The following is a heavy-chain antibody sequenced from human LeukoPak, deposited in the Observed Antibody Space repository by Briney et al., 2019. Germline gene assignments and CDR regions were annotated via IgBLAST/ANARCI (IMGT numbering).Heavy chain of an antibody. V-gene: IGHV6-1*01. CDR1: GDSVSSNSAA. J-gene: IGHJ4*02. Sequence: SQTLSLTCAISGDSVSSNSAAWNWIRQSPSRGLEWLGRTYYRSKWHNDYAVSVKSRITINPDTSKNQFSLQLNSVTPEDTAVYYCARVQDYYGSGSPFDYWGQGTLVTVSS. CDR2: TYYRSKWHN. CDR3: ARVQDYYGSGSPFDY. D-gene: IGHD3-10*01.